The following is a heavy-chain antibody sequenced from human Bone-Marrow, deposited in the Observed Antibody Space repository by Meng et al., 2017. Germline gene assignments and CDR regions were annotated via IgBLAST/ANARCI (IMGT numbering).Heavy chain of an antibody. CDR3: ARDGLRFAYSGNFDY. J-gene: IGHJ4*02. V-gene: IGHV1-69*08. D-gene: IGHD3-16*01. Sequence: QVQLVQSGAEVKKPGSSVKVSCKASGGTFSSYTISWVRQAPGQGLEWMGRIIPILGIANYAQKFQGRVTITADKSTSTDYMELRSLRSDDTAVYYCARDGLRFAYSGNFDYWGQGTLVTVSS. CDR1: GGTFSSYT. CDR2: IIPILGIA.